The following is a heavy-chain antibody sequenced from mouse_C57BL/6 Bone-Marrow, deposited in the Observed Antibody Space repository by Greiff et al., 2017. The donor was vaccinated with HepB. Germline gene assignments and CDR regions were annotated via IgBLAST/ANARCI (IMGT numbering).Heavy chain of an antibody. J-gene: IGHJ3*01. CDR3: AKNSYDYDGVLFAY. V-gene: IGHV2-5*01. D-gene: IGHD2-4*01. CDR2: VWRGGST. Sequence: QGQLQQSGPGLLQPSQSLSITCTVSGFSLTSYGVHWVRQSPGKGLEWLGVVWRGGSTDYNAAFMSRLSITKDNSKSQVFFKMNSLQADDTAIYYCAKNSYDYDGVLFAYWGQGTLVTVSA. CDR1: GFSLTSYG.